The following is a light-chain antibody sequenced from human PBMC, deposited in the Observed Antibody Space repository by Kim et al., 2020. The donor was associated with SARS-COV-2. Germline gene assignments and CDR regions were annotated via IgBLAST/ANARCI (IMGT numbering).Light chain of an antibody. V-gene: IGLV3-1*01. CDR2: EGT. J-gene: IGLJ2*01. Sequence: YELTQPPSVSVSPGQTASITCSGDKLGDKYACWYQQKPGQSPVLVIYEGTERPSGIPERFSGSKSGTTATLTISGTQAMDEAYYYCQAWDSRTVIFGGGTQLTVL. CDR3: QAWDSRTVI. CDR1: KLGDKY.